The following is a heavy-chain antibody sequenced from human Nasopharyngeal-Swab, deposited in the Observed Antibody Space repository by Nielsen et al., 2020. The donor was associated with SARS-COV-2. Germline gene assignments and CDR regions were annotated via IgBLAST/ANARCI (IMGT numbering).Heavy chain of an antibody. CDR3: ARAGDYGGNHDFDY. D-gene: IGHD4-23*01. J-gene: IGHJ4*02. Sequence: SETLSLTCAVYGGSFSGYYWSWIRQPPGKGLEWIGEINHSGSTNYNPSLKSRVTISVDTSKNQFSLKLRSVTAADTAVYYCARAGDYGGNHDFDYWGQGTLVTVSS. CDR1: GGSFSGYY. V-gene: IGHV4-34*01. CDR2: INHSGST.